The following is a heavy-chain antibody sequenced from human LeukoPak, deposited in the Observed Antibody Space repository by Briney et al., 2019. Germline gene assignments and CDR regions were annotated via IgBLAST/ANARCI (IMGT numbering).Heavy chain of an antibody. D-gene: IGHD3-22*01. CDR1: GFTFTSSA. V-gene: IGHV1-58*01. CDR3: AALPNYYDSSGYWF. CDR2: IVVGSGNT. J-gene: IGHJ4*02. Sequence: ASVKVSCKASGFTFTSSAVQWVRQARGQRLEWIGWIVVGSGNTNYAQKFQERVTITRDMSTSTAYMELSSPRSEDTAVYYCAALPNYYDSSGYWFWGQGTLVTVSS.